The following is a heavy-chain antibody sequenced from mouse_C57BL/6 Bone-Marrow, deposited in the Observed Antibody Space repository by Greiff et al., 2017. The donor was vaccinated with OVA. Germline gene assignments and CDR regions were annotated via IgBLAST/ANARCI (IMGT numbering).Heavy chain of an antibody. V-gene: IGHV1-42*01. CDR1: GYSFPGYY. J-gene: IGHJ1*03. CDR2: INPSTGGT. D-gene: IGHD1-1*01. Sequence: EVQLQQSGPELVKPGASVKISCKASGYSFPGYYMNWVKQSPEKSLEWIGEINPSTGGTTYNQKFKAKATLTVDKSSSTAYMQLKSLTSEDSAVYYCARGGYYGSSYMRYFDVWGTGTTVTVSS. CDR3: ARGGYYGSSYMRYFDV.